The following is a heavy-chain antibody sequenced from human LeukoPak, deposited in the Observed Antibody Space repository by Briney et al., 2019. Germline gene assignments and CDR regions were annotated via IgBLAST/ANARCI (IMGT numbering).Heavy chain of an antibody. CDR2: INPNSGGT. CDR1: GYTFTGYY. CDR3: ARERARYFDWLPRPLHY. J-gene: IGHJ4*02. D-gene: IGHD3-9*01. Sequence: ASVKVSCKASGYTFTGYYMHWVRQAPGQGLEWMGRINPNSGGTNYAQKFQGRVTMTRDTSISTAYMELSRLRSDDTAVYYCARERARYFDWLPRPLHYWGQGTLVTVSS. V-gene: IGHV1-2*06.